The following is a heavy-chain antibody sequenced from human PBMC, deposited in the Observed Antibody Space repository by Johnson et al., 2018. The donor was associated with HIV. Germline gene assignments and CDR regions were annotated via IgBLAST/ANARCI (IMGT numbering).Heavy chain of an antibody. Sequence: QVQLVESGGGVVQPGRSLRLSCAASGFTFSSYAMHWVRQAPGKGLEWVALISYDGTNKNYADSVKGRFTISRDNAKKSLYLQMNSLRAEDTALYYCVRRGRYCSNGVCFDAFDIWGQGTMVTVSS. CDR2: ISYDGTNK. J-gene: IGHJ3*02. V-gene: IGHV3-30-3*01. CDR1: GFTFSSYA. D-gene: IGHD2-8*01. CDR3: VRRGRYCSNGVCFDAFDI.